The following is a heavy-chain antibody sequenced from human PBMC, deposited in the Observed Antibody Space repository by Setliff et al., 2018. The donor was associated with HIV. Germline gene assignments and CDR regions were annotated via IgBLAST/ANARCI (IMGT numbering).Heavy chain of an antibody. V-gene: IGHV1-2*06. J-gene: IGHJ4*02. D-gene: IGHD2-15*01. CDR3: ATGLGYCSAGSCHG. Sequence: ASVKVSCKASGYTFTAYYIHWVRQATGQGLEWVGRINPNSGGTNYAQRFQGRVTMTLETSISTAYMELTSLRSDDTAVYYCATGLGYCSAGSCHGWGQGTLVTVSS. CDR2: INPNSGGT. CDR1: GYTFTAYY.